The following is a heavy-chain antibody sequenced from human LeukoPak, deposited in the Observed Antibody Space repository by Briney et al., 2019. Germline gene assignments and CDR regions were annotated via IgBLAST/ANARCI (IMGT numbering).Heavy chain of an antibody. J-gene: IGHJ6*02. CDR1: GGSISSYY. CDR3: ATIAAGYYYGMDV. D-gene: IGHD6-13*01. Sequence: KPSETLSLTCTVSGGSISSYYWSWIRQPPGKGLEWIGYIYYSGSTNYNPSLKSRVTISVDTSKNQFSLKLSSVTAADTAVYYCATIAAGYYYGMDVWGQGTTVTVSS. CDR2: IYYSGST. V-gene: IGHV4-59*12.